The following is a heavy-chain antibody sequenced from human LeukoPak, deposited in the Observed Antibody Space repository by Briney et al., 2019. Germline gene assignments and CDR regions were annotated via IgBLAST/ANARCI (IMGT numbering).Heavy chain of an antibody. J-gene: IGHJ4*02. CDR2: ISSSSSYI. CDR3: ARIRFPSYYFDY. Sequence: PGGSLRLSCAASGFTFSSYAMSWVRQAPGKGLEWVSSISSSSSYIYYADSVKGRFTISRDNAKNSLYLQMNSLRAEDTAVYYCARIRFPSYYFDYWGQGTLVTVSS. CDR1: GFTFSSYA. V-gene: IGHV3-21*01.